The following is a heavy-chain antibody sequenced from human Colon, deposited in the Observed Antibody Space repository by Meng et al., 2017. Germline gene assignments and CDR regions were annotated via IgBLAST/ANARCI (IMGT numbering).Heavy chain of an antibody. J-gene: IGHJ5*02. Sequence: QVQLQESGPGLVKASETLSLTCTVSGGSISSYYWSWIRQPPGKGLEWIGYISYSGSTNYNPSLKSRVTISVDTSKNRFSLRLSSVTAADTAVYYCARGIAVADNWFDPWGQGTLVTVSS. CDR2: ISYSGST. CDR3: ARGIAVADNWFDP. V-gene: IGHV4-59*01. D-gene: IGHD6-19*01. CDR1: GGSISSYY.